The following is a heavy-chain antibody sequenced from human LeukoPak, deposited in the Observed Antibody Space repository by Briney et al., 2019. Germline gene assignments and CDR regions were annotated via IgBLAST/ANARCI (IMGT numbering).Heavy chain of an antibody. J-gene: IGHJ4*02. CDR2: ISWNSGSI. V-gene: IGHV3-9*01. Sequence: GGSLRLSCAASGFTFDDYAMHWVGQAPGKGLEWVSGISWNSGSIGYADSVKGRFTISRDNAKNSLYLQMNSLRAEDTALYYCAKADSYYDSSGYPDYWGQGTLVTVSS. CDR3: AKADSYYDSSGYPDY. D-gene: IGHD3-22*01. CDR1: GFTFDDYA.